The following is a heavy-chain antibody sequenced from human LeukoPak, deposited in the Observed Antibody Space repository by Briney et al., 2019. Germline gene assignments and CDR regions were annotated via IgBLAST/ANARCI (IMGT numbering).Heavy chain of an antibody. V-gene: IGHV3-23*01. CDR2: ISNSGGTT. J-gene: IGHJ3*02. D-gene: IGHD1-26*01. CDR3: ARRQGRRGIVGATILKGGFDI. Sequence: GGSLRLSCAASGFTFSSYAMSWVRQAPGKGLEWVSTISNSGGTTYYADSVKGRFTISRDDSENTLYLQMNSLRAEDTALYYCARRQGRRGIVGATILKGGFDIWGPGTKVTVSS. CDR1: GFTFSSYA.